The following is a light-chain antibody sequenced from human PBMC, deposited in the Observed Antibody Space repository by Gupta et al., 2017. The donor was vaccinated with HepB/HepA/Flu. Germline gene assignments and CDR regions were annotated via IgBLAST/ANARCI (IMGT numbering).Light chain of an antibody. CDR3: SSFAGSNNLV. CDR2: EVT. J-gene: IGLJ3*02. V-gene: IGLV2-8*01. CDR1: ASDVGGRSY. Sequence: GSPGQSLTISCTGIASDVGGRSYVSWYPQHPGTAPKLMLHEVTKRPSGVPDRFSGSKSGNTASLTVSGLQAEDEADYYCSSFAGSNNLVFGGGTRLTVL.